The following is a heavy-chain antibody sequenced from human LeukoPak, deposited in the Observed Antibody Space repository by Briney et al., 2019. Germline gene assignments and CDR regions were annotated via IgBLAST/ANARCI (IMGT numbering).Heavy chain of an antibody. CDR1: GFTVSSNY. D-gene: IGHD2-2*01. CDR2: IYSDGTT. V-gene: IGHV3-53*01. CDR3: ATFSSTRGH. Sequence: GGSLRLSCAASGFTVSSNYMNWVRQAPEKGLEWVSVIYSDGTTQYANSVKGRFTISRDNSKNTLYLQMNSLRAEDTAVCYCATFSSTRGHWGQGTLVTVSS. J-gene: IGHJ4*02.